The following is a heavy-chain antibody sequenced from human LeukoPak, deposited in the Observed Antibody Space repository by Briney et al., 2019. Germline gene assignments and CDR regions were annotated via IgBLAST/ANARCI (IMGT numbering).Heavy chain of an antibody. CDR1: GFTFSSYS. D-gene: IGHD4-17*01. V-gene: IGHV3-30*04. J-gene: IGHJ4*02. CDR3: ARRYSGDSPLDY. Sequence: GGSLRLSCVVSGFTFSSYSMHWVRRAPGKGLEWVAVTLYDERNKYYADSVKGRFTIYRDNSKNTLYLQMNSLRAEDTAVYYCARRYSGDSPLDYWGQGTLVTVSS. CDR2: TLYDERNK.